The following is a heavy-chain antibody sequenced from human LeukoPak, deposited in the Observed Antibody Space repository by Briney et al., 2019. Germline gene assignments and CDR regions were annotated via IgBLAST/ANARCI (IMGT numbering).Heavy chain of an antibody. CDR1: GGSISSSTYY. V-gene: IGHV4-39*01. CDR3: AILGTGSS. CDR2: IYYRGST. D-gene: IGHD3-10*01. J-gene: IGHJ5*02. Sequence: SETLSLTCTVSGGSISSSTYYWGWIHQPPGRGLEWIGTIYYRGSTYYNPSLKSRVTISVDTSNNQFSLRLSSVTAADTAVYYCAILGTGSSWGQGTLVTVSS.